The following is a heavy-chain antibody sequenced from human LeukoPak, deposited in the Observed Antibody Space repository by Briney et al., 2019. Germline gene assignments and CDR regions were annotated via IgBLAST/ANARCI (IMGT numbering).Heavy chain of an antibody. V-gene: IGHV4-39*01. CDR1: GGSISSSSYY. J-gene: IGHJ4*02. CDR3: ARGEFPLAFDY. CDR2: IYYSGST. D-gene: IGHD3-10*01. Sequence: SETLSLTRTVSGGSISSSSYYWGWILQPPGKGLEWIGSIYYSGSTYYNPSLKSRVTISVDTSKNQFSLKLSSVTAADTAVYYCARGEFPLAFDYWGQGTLVTVSS.